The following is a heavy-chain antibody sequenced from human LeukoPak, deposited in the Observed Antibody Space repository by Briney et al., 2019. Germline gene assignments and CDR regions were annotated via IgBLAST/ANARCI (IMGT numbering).Heavy chain of an antibody. Sequence: ASVKVSCKASGGTFSSYAISWVRHAPGQGLEWMGGIIPIFGTANYVQKFQGRVTITADESTSTAYMELSSLRSEDTAVYYCARSSGHLYYFDYWGQGTLVTVSS. V-gene: IGHV1-69*13. D-gene: IGHD3-3*02. CDR2: IIPIFGTA. CDR1: GGTFSSYA. CDR3: ARSSGHLYYFDY. J-gene: IGHJ4*02.